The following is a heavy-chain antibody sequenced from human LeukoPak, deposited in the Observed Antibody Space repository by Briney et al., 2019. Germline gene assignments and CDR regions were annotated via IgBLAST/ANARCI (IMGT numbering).Heavy chain of an antibody. J-gene: IGHJ3*01. CDR3: AKDRENGNGIWDAFDV. V-gene: IGHV3-23*01. CDR2: IGTPDST. D-gene: IGHD3-3*02. Sequence: GGSLRLSCAASGFTFNVNGIYWVRQAPGRGLEWVSSIGTPDSTHYANSVKGRFTTSRDDSKNTVFLQMNSLRAEDSATYYCAKDRENGNGIWDAFDVWGQGTVVTVSS. CDR1: GFTFNVNG.